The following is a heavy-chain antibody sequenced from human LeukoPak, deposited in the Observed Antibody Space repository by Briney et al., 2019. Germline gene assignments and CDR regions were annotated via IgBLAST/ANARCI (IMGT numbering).Heavy chain of an antibody. CDR3: ARSYGGI. V-gene: IGHV3-48*02. J-gene: IGHJ3*02. D-gene: IGHD4-17*01. CDR1: GFTFRSYI. CDR2: IGTRGSPI. Sequence: PGGSLRLSCAASGFTFRSYIMNWVRQAPGKGLEWIAYIGTRGSPIYYADSVKGRFTISRDNAKNSLYLQMNSLRDEDTAVYYCARSYGGIWGQGTMVTVSS.